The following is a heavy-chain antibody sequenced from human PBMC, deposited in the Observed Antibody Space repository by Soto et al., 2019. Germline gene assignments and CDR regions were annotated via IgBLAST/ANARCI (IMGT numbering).Heavy chain of an antibody. CDR2: ISGSGNTI. V-gene: IGHV3-11*01. J-gene: IGHJ5*02. Sequence: AGWSLSLSCAASVFSFRDYYMSWIRQARGKGLEWISYISGSGNTIYYADSVKGRFIISRDNAKNSLFLQMNSLRADDTAVYYCARDRLPMVVVVMGWFDPWGQGTLVTVSS. CDR3: ARDRLPMVVVVMGWFDP. D-gene: IGHD3-22*01. CDR1: VFSFRDYY.